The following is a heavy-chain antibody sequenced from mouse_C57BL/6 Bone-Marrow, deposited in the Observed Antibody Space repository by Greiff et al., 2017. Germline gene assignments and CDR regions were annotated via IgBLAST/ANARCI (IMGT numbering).Heavy chain of an antibody. J-gene: IGHJ2*01. CDR2: IYPRSGNT. CDR3: ARSPLLLRY. Sequence: QVQLQQSGAELARPGASVQLSCKASGYTFTSYGISWVKQRPGQGLEWIGEIYPRSGNTYYNEKFKGKATLTADKSSSTEYMELRRLTSEDSAVYFCARSPLLLRYWGQGTTLTVSS. D-gene: IGHD1-1*01. CDR1: GYTFTSYG. V-gene: IGHV1-81*01.